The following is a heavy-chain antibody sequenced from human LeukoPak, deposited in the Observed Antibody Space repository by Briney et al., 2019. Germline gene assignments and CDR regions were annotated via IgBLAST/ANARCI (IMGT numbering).Heavy chain of an antibody. CDR1: GGSISSYY. CDR2: IYYSGST. Sequence: SETLSLTCSVSGGSISSYYWSWIRQPPGKGLESIGYIYYSGSTNYNPSLKSRVTMSLDTSKNQFSLKLSSVTAADMAVYYCARRFSNSHFDYWGQGTLVTVSS. CDR3: ARRFSNSHFDY. D-gene: IGHD6-6*01. V-gene: IGHV4-59*08. J-gene: IGHJ4*02.